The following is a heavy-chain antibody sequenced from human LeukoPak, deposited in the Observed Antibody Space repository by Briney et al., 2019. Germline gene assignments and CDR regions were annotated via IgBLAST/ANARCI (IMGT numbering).Heavy chain of an antibody. CDR2: ISYEGRRK. D-gene: IGHD1-14*01. CDR3: AKETARPAGVFEY. CDR1: GXSFSSYG. V-gene: IGHV3-30*18. J-gene: IGHJ4*02. Sequence: SGGSLRLSCAASGXSFSSYGMYWVRQAPGKGLEWVAYISYEGRRKDYEDSVKGRFTISRDNSKNTLYLQMNSLRAEDTAVYYCAKETARPAGVFEYWGQGTRVTVSS.